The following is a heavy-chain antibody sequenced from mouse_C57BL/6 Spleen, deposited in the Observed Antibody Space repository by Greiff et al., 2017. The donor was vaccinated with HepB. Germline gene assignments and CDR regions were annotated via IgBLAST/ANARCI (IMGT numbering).Heavy chain of an antibody. CDR1: GYAFSSSW. Sequence: QVQLKQSGPELVKPGASVKISCKASGYAFSSSWMNWVKQRPGKGLEWIGRIYPGDGDTNYNGKFKGKATLTADKSSSTAYMQLSSLTSEDSAVYFCARGRYDGYFWYFDVWGTGTTVTVSS. D-gene: IGHD2-3*01. CDR3: ARGRYDGYFWYFDV. CDR2: IYPGDGDT. J-gene: IGHJ1*03. V-gene: IGHV1-82*01.